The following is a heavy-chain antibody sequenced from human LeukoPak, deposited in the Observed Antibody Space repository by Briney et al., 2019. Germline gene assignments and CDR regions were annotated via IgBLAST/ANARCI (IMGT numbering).Heavy chain of an antibody. CDR3: ARSPGGVVRNRMDV. J-gene: IGHJ6*02. Sequence: PSETLSLTCTVSGGSISSSSYYWSWIRQPPGKGLEWIGEINHSGSTNYNPSLKSRVTISVDTSKNQFSLKLSSVTAADTAVYYCARSPGGVVRNRMDVWGQGTTVTVSS. V-gene: IGHV4-39*07. CDR2: INHSGST. CDR1: GGSISSSSYY. D-gene: IGHD3-10*01.